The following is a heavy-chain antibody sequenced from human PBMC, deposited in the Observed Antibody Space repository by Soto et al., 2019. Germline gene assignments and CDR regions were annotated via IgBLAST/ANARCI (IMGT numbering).Heavy chain of an antibody. V-gene: IGHV1-18*01. D-gene: IGHD6-6*01. CDR2: ISTYNGNT. J-gene: IGHJ5*02. Sequence: QVQLVQSGAEVKKPGASVTGSCKASGYTFANYGISWVRQAPGQGLEWMGWISTYNGNTNDAQKLQGRVTMTTDPSTSTAYMELRSLRSYDTAMYYCARRYSSSSCFDPWGQGTLVTVSS. CDR1: GYTFANYG. CDR3: ARRYSSSSCFDP.